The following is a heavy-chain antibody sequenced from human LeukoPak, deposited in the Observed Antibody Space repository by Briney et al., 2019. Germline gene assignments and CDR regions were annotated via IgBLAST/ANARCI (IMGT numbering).Heavy chain of an antibody. J-gene: IGHJ5*02. CDR3: ARQIYTNYVSSWFDP. V-gene: IGHV4-39*01. CDR2: IYNNGAN. Sequence: SETLSLTCTVSGDSISSSSDYWAWIRQSPGKGLEWIGSIYNNGANYYKPSLKGRVTMSIDTSMNQFSLKLNSVTAADTAIYYCARQIYTNYVSSWFDPWGQGTLVTVSS. D-gene: IGHD4-11*01. CDR1: GDSISSSSDY.